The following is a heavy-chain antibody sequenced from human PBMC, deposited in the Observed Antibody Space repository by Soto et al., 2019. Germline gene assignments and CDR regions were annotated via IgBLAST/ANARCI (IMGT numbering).Heavy chain of an antibody. CDR2: IYYSGST. CDR3: ARESAGSGKNNWFDP. CDR1: GGSISSGGYY. V-gene: IGHV4-31*03. Sequence: SETLSLTCTVSGGSISSGGYYWSWIRQHPGKGLEWIGYIYYSGSTYYNPSLKSRVTISVDTSQNQLSLRLNSVTAADTAVYYCARESAGSGKNNWFDPWGLGTLVPGSS. D-gene: IGHD3-10*01. J-gene: IGHJ5*02.